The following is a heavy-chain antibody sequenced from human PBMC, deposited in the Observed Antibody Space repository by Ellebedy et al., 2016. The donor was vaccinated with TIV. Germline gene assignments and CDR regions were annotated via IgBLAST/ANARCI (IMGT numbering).Heavy chain of an antibody. Sequence: MPSETLSLTCAISGDSVSNKYATWNWIRQSPSRGLEWLGRAYYRSTWIYDYAVSVKGRITINPDTSNNQLSLHLNSVTPEDTAVYYCARDLSWCYSCADVWGQGTTVTVSS. D-gene: IGHD4/OR15-4a*01. J-gene: IGHJ6*02. CDR1: GDSVSNKYAT. V-gene: IGHV6-1*01. CDR2: AYYRSTWIY. CDR3: ARDLSWCYSCADV.